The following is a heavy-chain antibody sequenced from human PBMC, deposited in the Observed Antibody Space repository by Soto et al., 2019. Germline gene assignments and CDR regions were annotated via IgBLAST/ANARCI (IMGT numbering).Heavy chain of an antibody. CDR2: INHSGST. V-gene: IGHV4-34*01. Sequence: SETLSLTCAVYGGSFSGYYWSGIRQPPGKGLEWIGEINHSGSTNYNPSLKSRVTISVDTSKNQFSLKLSSVTAADTAVYYCARARIAAASDYYYYYGMDVWGQGTTVTVSS. J-gene: IGHJ6*02. CDR1: GGSFSGYY. CDR3: ARARIAAASDYYYYYGMDV. D-gene: IGHD6-13*01.